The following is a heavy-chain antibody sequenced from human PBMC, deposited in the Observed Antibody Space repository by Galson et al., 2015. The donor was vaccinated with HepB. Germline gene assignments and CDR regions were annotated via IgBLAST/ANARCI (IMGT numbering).Heavy chain of an antibody. D-gene: IGHD6-13*01. J-gene: IGHJ4*02. CDR2: IYYSGST. Sequence: SETLSLTCTVSGGSISSSSYYWGWIRQPPGTGLEWIGSIYYSGSTYYNPSLKSRVTISVDTSKNQFSLKLSSVTAADTAVYYCARHVIAAAGGPYFDYWGQGTLVTVSS. CDR3: ARHVIAAAGGPYFDY. CDR1: GGSISSSSYY. V-gene: IGHV4-39*01.